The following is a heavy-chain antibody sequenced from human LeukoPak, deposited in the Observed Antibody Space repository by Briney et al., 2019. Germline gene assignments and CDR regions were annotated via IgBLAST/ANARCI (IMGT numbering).Heavy chain of an antibody. Sequence: SETLSLTCSVSGGSLSSHFWSWIRQPPGKGLELIGHIHDTGSTFYNPSLRGRVTISLDTSNNQFSLKLTSMTAADTAVYYCAGLWFGEFYISYWGQGTLVSVAS. J-gene: IGHJ4*02. CDR3: AGLWFGEFYISY. V-gene: IGHV4-59*11. D-gene: IGHD3-10*01. CDR2: IHDTGST. CDR1: GGSLSSHF.